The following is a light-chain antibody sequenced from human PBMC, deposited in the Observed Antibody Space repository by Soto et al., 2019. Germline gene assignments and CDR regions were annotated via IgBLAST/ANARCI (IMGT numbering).Light chain of an antibody. V-gene: IGKV3-20*01. CDR1: QSVSNNY. CDR2: GSS. CDR3: HQYGSSPPYT. Sequence: EIVLTQSPGTLSLSPGERATLSCRASQSVSNNYIAWYQQKPGQAPRLLIFGSSDRATCIPDRFSGSGSGSDFTLTISRLEPEDFAVYYCHQYGSSPPYTFGHGTNLEI. J-gene: IGKJ2*01.